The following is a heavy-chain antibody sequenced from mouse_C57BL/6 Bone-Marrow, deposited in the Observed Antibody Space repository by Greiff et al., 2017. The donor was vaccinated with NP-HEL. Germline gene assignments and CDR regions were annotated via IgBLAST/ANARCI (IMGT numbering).Heavy chain of an antibody. V-gene: IGHV5-4*01. D-gene: IGHD4-1*01. CDR1: GFTFSSYA. CDR3: ARAGNYYAMDY. CDR2: ISDGGSYT. Sequence: EVQLQESGGGLVKPGGSLKLSCAASGFTFSSYAMSWVRQTPEKRLEWVATISDGGSYTSYPDNVQGRFPISRDNAKNNLYLQMSHLKTEDTAMYYCARAGNYYAMDYWGQGTAVTVSS. J-gene: IGHJ4*01.